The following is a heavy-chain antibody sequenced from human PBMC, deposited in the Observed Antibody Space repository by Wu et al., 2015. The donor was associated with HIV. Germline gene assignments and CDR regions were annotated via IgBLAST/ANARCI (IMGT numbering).Heavy chain of an antibody. CDR3: ARDWQFQVTFGDFYMDI. CDR2: INPATGDT. D-gene: IGHD3-3*01. J-gene: IGHJ6*03. V-gene: IGHV1-2*02. CDR1: GYTFSAHY. Sequence: AQMVQSGTEVKKSGASLKISCMTAGYTFSAHYIHWVRQAPGQGLEWMGWINPATGDTKFVQTFQGRLAMTRDTATDTVNLILASVKPNDTATYYCARDWQFQVTFGDFYMDIWGNGTTAIVS.